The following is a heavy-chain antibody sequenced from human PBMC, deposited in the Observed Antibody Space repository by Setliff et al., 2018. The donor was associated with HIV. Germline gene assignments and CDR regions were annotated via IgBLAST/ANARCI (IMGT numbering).Heavy chain of an antibody. J-gene: IGHJ6*02. CDR3: ARGHYFKDV. CDR1: GFTFSSYG. Sequence: PGGSLRLSCAASGFTFSSYGLHWVRQAPGKGLEWVAFIRYDGSQKYYVDSVKGRFTISRDNAKNSLYLQMNSLRAEDTAVYYCARGHYFKDVWGQGTTVTVSS. D-gene: IGHD3-10*01. V-gene: IGHV3-30*02. CDR2: IRYDGSQK.